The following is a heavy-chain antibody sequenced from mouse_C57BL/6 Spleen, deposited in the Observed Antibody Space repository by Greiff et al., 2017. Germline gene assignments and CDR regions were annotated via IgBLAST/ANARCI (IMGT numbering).Heavy chain of an antibody. J-gene: IGHJ4*01. Sequence: EVKVEESGGGLVKPGGSLKLSCAASGFTFSDYGMHWVRQAPEKGLEWVAYISSGSSTIYYADTVKGRFTISRDNAKNTLFLQMTSLRSEDTAMYYCAGHYGSSNYAMDYWGQGTSVTVSS. D-gene: IGHD1-1*01. CDR3: AGHYGSSNYAMDY. CDR2: ISSGSSTI. CDR1: GFTFSDYG. V-gene: IGHV5-17*01.